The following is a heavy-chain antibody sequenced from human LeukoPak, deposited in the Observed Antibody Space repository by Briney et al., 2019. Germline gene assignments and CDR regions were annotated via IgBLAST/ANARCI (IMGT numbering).Heavy chain of an antibody. Sequence: GGSLRLSCAASGFTFSSYGMHWVRQAPGKGLEWVTFIRNDETEKYYVDSVKGRFTISRDNSKNTLYLQMNSLGVEDTAVYYCAKDLGLSTTGGFDYWGQGTLVTVCS. CDR1: GFTFSSYG. CDR3: AKDLGLSTTGGFDY. V-gene: IGHV3-30*02. D-gene: IGHD4-17*01. CDR2: IRNDETEK. J-gene: IGHJ4*02.